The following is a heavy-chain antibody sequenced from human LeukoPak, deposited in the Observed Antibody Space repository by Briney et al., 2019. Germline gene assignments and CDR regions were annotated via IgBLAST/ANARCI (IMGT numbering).Heavy chain of an antibody. Sequence: GGSLRLSCAASGFTFSSYSMNWVRQAPGKGLEWVSYISSSSSTIYYADSVKGRFTISRDNAKNSLYLQMNSLRAEDTAVYYCVRGGERRLLWFGESNDYWGQGTLVTVSS. D-gene: IGHD3-10*01. V-gene: IGHV3-48*01. J-gene: IGHJ4*02. CDR1: GFTFSSYS. CDR3: VRGGERRLLWFGESNDY. CDR2: ISSSSSTI.